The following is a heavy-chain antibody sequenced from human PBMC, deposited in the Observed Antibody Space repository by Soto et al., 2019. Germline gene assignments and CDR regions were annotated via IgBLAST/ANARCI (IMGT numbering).Heavy chain of an antibody. CDR2: IGSSGSTT. V-gene: IGHV3-11*01. D-gene: IGHD2-21*01. J-gene: IGHJ5*02. CDR3: ARVIRVRGFDP. Sequence: QVQLVESGGGLVKPGGSLRLSCAASGITFSDYHMNWLRQAPGKGLEWVSYIGSSGSTTYYADSVKGRFTISRDNAKNSVYLQMNSLRAEDTAVYYCARVIRVRGFDPWGQGTLVTVSS. CDR1: GITFSDYH.